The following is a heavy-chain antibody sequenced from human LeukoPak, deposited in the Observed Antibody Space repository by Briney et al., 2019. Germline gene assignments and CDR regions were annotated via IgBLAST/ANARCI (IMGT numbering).Heavy chain of an antibody. CDR1: GFTFDVYG. Sequence: GGSLRLSCAASGFTFDVYGMSWVREAPGKGLEWGSGINWNGGSTGYADSVKGRFTISRDNAKNSLYLQMNSLRAEDTALYYCARGTLKAAATDFDYWGQGTLVTVSS. CDR3: ARGTLKAAATDFDY. D-gene: IGHD6-13*01. J-gene: IGHJ4*02. V-gene: IGHV3-20*04. CDR2: INWNGGST.